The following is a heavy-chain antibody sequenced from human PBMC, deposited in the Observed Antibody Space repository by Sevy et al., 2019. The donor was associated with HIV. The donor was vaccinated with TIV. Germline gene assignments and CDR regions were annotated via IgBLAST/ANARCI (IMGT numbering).Heavy chain of an antibody. CDR3: ARDLIYSGAVPGFWSGYSSGGMDV. D-gene: IGHD3-3*01. Sequence: ASVKVSCKASGYTFTSYYMHWVRQAPGQGLEWMGIINPSGGSTSYAQKFQGRVTMTRDTSTSSVYMELSSLRSEETAVYYCARDLIYSGAVPGFWSGYSSGGMDVWGQGTTVTVSS. V-gene: IGHV1-46*01. CDR1: GYTFTSYY. J-gene: IGHJ6*02. CDR2: INPSGGST.